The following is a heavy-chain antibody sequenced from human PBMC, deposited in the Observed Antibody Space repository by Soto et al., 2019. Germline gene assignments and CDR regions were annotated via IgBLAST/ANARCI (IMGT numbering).Heavy chain of an antibody. CDR2: ISAYNGNT. D-gene: IGHD6-6*01. CDR1: GYTCTSYG. V-gene: IGHV1-18*04. CDR3: ARDQQYSSSSGYYGMDV. Sequence: ASVKVSCQASGYTCTSYGVRLLRKAPLQGIEWMGWISAYNGNTNYAQKLQGRVTMTTDTSTSTAYMELRSLRSDDTAVYYCARDQQYSSSSGYYGMDVWGQGTTVTVSS. J-gene: IGHJ6*02.